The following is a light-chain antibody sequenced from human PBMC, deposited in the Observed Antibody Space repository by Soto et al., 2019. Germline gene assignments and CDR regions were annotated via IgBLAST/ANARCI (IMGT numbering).Light chain of an antibody. CDR3: QQRSNWPPWT. J-gene: IGKJ1*01. V-gene: IGKV3-11*01. CDR1: QSVSSY. Sequence: EIVLTQPPATLSLSPGERATLSCRASQSVSSYLAWYQQKPGQAPRLLIYDASNRATGIPARFSGSGSGTDFTLTISSLEPADFAVYYCQQRSNWPPWTLGQGTKVDIK. CDR2: DAS.